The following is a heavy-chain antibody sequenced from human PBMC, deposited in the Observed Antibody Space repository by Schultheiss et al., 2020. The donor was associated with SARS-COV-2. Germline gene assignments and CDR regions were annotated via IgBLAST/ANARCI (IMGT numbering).Heavy chain of an antibody. Sequence: GGSLRLSCAVSGFTFSSYGMHWVRQAPGKGLEWVAVISNYGTNKYYADSVKGRFTISRDNAKNSLYLQMNTLSAEDTAIYYCASLYVTSSVAWFDPWGQGTLVTVSS. V-gene: IGHV3-30*07. CDR1: GFTFSSYG. CDR2: ISNYGTNK. CDR3: ASLYVTSSVAWFDP. J-gene: IGHJ5*02. D-gene: IGHD6-6*01.